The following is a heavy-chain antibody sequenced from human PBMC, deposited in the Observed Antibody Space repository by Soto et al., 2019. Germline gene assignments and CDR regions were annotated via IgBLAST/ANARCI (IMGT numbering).Heavy chain of an antibody. V-gene: IGHV4-59*01. Sequence: ASETLSLTCTVSGGSISSYYWSWIRQPPGKGLEWIGYIYYSGSTNYNPSLKSRVTISVDTPKNQFSLKLSSVTAADTAVYYCAIENYYDFWSGYSGSNWFDPWGQGTLVTVSS. CDR1: GGSISSYY. D-gene: IGHD3-3*01. CDR3: AIENYYDFWSGYSGSNWFDP. CDR2: IYYSGST. J-gene: IGHJ5*02.